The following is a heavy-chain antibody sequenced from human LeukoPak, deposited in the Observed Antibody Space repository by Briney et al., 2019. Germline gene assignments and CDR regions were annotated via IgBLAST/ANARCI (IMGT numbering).Heavy chain of an antibody. D-gene: IGHD3-22*01. Sequence: SETLSLTCAVYGGSFSGYYWSWIRQPPGKGLEWIGEINHSGSTNYNPSLKSRVTISVDTSKNQFSLKLSSVTAADTAVYYCARGGGRPTYDSSGYYYPQLPTKYYFDYSGQGTLVTVSS. CDR3: ARGGGRPTYDSSGYYYPQLPTKYYFDY. J-gene: IGHJ4*02. V-gene: IGHV4-34*01. CDR2: INHSGST. CDR1: GGSFSGYY.